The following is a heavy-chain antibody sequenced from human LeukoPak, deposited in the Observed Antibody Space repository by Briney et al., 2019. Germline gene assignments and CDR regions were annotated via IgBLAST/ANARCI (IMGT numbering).Heavy chain of an antibody. J-gene: IGHJ4*02. D-gene: IGHD3-9*01. CDR1: GFTFSSYR. CDR2: IKQDGSEK. V-gene: IGHV3-7*01. Sequence: PGGSLRLSCAASGFTFSSYRMSWVRQAPGKGLEWVANIKQDGSEKYYVDSVKGRFTISRDNAKNSLYLQMNSLRAEDTAVYYCARDPPDWLSDWGQGTLVTVSS. CDR3: ARDPPDWLSD.